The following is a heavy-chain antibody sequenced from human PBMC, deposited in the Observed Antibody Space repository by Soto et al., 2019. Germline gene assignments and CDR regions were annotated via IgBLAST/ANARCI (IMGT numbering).Heavy chain of an antibody. CDR2: INPNSGGT. J-gene: IGHJ4*02. V-gene: IGHV1-2*04. CDR1: GYTFTGYY. CDR3: ARDARGDEAPMDY. D-gene: IGHD3-10*01. Sequence: QVQLVQSGAEVKKPGASVKVSCKASGYTFTGYYMHWVRQAPGQGLEWMGWINPNSGGTNYAQKFQGWVTMTRDTXISPAYRELSRLRSDDTAVYYCARDARGDEAPMDYWGQGTLVTVSS.